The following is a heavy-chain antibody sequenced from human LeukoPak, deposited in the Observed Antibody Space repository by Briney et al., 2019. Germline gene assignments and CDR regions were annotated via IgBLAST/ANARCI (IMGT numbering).Heavy chain of an antibody. D-gene: IGHD4-11*01. Sequence: ASVKVSCKASGYSFNNYGVNWVRQAPGQGLEWMGWISAYNGNTNYAQKFQGRVTMSTDTSTSTVYMELRSLTSDDTAVYYCARGYSNYPYYYYYYMDVWGKGTTVTVSS. CDR2: ISAYNGNT. CDR3: ARGYSNYPYYYYYYMDV. V-gene: IGHV1-18*01. J-gene: IGHJ6*03. CDR1: GYSFNNYG.